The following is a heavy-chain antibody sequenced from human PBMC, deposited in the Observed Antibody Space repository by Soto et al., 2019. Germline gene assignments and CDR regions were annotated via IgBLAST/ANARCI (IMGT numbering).Heavy chain of an antibody. CDR2: ISGSGGST. V-gene: IGHV3-23*01. J-gene: IGHJ4*02. CDR3: AKTLYYYDRSGYPGGFDD. CDR1: GFTFSSYA. Sequence: EVQLLESGGGLVQPGGSLRLSCAASGFTFSSYAMSWVRQAPGKGLEWVAAISGSGGSTYYADSVKGRFTISRDNSKNTLYLQMNSLRAEDTAVYYCAKTLYYYDRSGYPGGFDDCGQGTLVTVSS. D-gene: IGHD3-22*01.